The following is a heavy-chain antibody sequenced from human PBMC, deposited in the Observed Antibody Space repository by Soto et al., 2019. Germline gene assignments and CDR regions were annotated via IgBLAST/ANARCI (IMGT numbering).Heavy chain of an antibody. CDR2: IYYDGAP. CDR1: GGSVVSATYY. CDR3: ARVLPGVAAAFDAFDI. Sequence: SETLSLTCTVSGGSVVSATYYWTWIRQPPGKGREWIGYIYYDGAPSYSPSLKSRVTISMDTSKNQFSLKLTSVTAADTALYFCARVLPGVAAAFDAFDIWGQGTVVTVSS. V-gene: IGHV4-61*01. J-gene: IGHJ3*02. D-gene: IGHD6-13*01.